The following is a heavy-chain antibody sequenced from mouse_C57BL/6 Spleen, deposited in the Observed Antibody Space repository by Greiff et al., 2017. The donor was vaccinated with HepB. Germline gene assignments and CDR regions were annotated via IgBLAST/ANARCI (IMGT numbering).Heavy chain of an antibody. CDR3: ARGRNLRGDY. CDR1: GYTFTSYW. D-gene: IGHD5-1*01. J-gene: IGHJ2*01. V-gene: IGHV1-69*01. Sequence: VKLQQPGAELVMPGASVKLSCKASGYTFTSYWMHWVKQRPGQGLEWIGEIDPSDSYTNYNQKFKGKSTLTVDKSSSPAYMQLSSLTSEDSAVYYCARGRNLRGDYWGQGTTLTVSS. CDR2: IDPSDSYT.